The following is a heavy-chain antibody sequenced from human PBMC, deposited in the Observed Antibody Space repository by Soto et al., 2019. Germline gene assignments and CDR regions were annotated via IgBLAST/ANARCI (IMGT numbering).Heavy chain of an antibody. D-gene: IGHD3-3*01. J-gene: IGHJ4*02. CDR1: GGTLSNYA. Sequence: QVQLVQSGAEVKKPGSSVKVSCKASGGTLSNYAIAWVRLAPGQGLEWVGGVIPIFSIMKYAQKFQDRVTFTADDSTNTAYRELSSLTSEDTAVYYCARGRTIFGVVNFDYWGQGTLVTVSS. CDR2: VIPIFSIM. V-gene: IGHV1-69*01. CDR3: ARGRTIFGVVNFDY.